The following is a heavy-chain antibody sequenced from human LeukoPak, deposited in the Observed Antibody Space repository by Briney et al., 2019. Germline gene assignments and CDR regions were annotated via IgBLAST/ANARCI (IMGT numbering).Heavy chain of an antibody. Sequence: VASVKVSCKASGYTFTSYGISWVRQAPGQGLEWMGRIIPILGIANYAQKFQGRVTITANKSTSTAYMELSSLRSEDTAVYYCARDPGTTGHYWGQGTLVTVSS. V-gene: IGHV1-69*04. J-gene: IGHJ4*02. CDR1: GYTFTSYG. CDR2: IIPILGIA. D-gene: IGHD1-1*01. CDR3: ARDPGTTGHY.